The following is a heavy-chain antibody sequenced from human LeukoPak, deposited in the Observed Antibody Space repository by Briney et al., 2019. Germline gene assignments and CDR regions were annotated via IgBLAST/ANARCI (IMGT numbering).Heavy chain of an antibody. CDR1: GFTFSSYA. V-gene: IGHV3-23*01. J-gene: IGHJ4*02. CDR2: ISGSGGST. D-gene: IGHD2-2*01. CDR3: AKAEDCSSTSCYDMYFDY. Sequence: PAGSLRLSCAASGFTFSSYAMSWVRQAPGKGLEWVSAISGSGGSTYYADSVKGRFTISRDNSKNTLYLQMNSLRAEDTAVYYCAKAEDCSSTSCYDMYFDYWGQGTLVTVSS.